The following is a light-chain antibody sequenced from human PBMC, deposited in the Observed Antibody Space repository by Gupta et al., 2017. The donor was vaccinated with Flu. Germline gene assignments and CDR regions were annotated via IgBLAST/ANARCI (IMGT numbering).Light chain of an antibody. J-gene: IGKJ1*01. V-gene: IGKV2-30*01. CDR3: MQGAHWPWA. Sequence: DVVMTQSPLSLSVTLGQPASISCRSSQGLVYSDGNTYLHLFQQRPGQTPRRLIHLVSYRDSGVPDRFSGSWSGTDFTLKISMVEAEDVGFYFCMQGAHWPWAFGQGTKVEIK. CDR1: QGLVYSDGNTY. CDR2: LVS.